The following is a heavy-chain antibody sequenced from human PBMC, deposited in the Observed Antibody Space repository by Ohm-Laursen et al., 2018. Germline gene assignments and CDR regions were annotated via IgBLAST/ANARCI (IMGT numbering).Heavy chain of an antibody. V-gene: IGHV4-34*01. CDR2: INHSGST. CDR3: ARGDCLDSSGDYYGALEI. CDR1: GGSISSYY. Sequence: TLSLTCTVSGGSISSYYWSWIRQPPGKGLEWIGEINHSGSTNYNPSLRSRVAMSVDTSKNQLSLTLRSVTAADTAVYYCARGDCLDSSGDYYGALEIWGQGTTVTVSS. J-gene: IGHJ3*02. D-gene: IGHD3-22*01.